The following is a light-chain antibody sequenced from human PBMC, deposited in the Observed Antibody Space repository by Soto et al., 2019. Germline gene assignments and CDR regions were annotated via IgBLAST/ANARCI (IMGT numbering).Light chain of an antibody. V-gene: IGLV2-14*03. CDR1: SSDIGAYDY. J-gene: IGLJ1*01. CDR3: TSFAPGRIYV. CDR2: EVS. Sequence: QSALTQPASVSGSPGQSITISCSGTSSDIGAYDYVSWYQQHPGRAPKPIIYEVSHRSSGLSYRFSGSKSGNTAALTISGRQAEDEGDYYCTSFAPGRIYVYGSGTKVTVL.